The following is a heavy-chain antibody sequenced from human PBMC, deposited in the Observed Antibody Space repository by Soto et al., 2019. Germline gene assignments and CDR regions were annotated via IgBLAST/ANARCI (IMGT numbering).Heavy chain of an antibody. CDR3: ARDEGDIVVVTASDHYYYGMDV. CDR2: ISSSSSYI. D-gene: IGHD2-21*02. CDR1: GFTFSSYS. J-gene: IGHJ6*02. V-gene: IGHV3-21*01. Sequence: EVQLVESGGGLVKPGGSLRLSCAASGFTFSSYSMNWVRQAPGKGLEWVSSISSSSSYIYYADSVKGRFTISRDNAKNSLYLQMNSLRAEDTAVYYCARDEGDIVVVTASDHYYYGMDVWGQGTTVTVSS.